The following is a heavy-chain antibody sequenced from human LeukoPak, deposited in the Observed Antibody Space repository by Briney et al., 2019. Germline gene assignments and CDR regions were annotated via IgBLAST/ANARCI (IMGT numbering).Heavy chain of an antibody. J-gene: IGHJ4*02. D-gene: IGHD5-12*01. CDR2: INPNSGGT. V-gene: IGHV1-2*04. Sequence: ASVKVSCKASGYTFTVYYMHWVRPAPGQGLEWMGWINPNSGGTNYAQKFQGWVTMTRDTSISTAYMELSRLRSDDTAVYYCARGLMVYSGYGDEYYFDYWGQGTLVTVSS. CDR3: ARGLMVYSGYGDEYYFDY. CDR1: GYTFTVYY.